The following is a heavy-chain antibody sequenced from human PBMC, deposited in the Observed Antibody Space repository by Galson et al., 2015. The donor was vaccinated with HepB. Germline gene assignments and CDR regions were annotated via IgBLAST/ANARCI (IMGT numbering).Heavy chain of an antibody. D-gene: IGHD5-12*01. CDR2: INAGNGNT. CDR3: ARAHSGYDPEDYYYYYGMDV. Sequence: SVKVSCKASGYTFTSYAMHWVRQAPGQRLEWMGWINAGNGNTKYSQKFQGRVTITRDTSASTAYMELSSLRSEDTAVYYCARAHSGYDPEDYYYYYGMDVWGQGTTVAVSS. CDR1: GYTFTSYA. V-gene: IGHV1-3*01. J-gene: IGHJ6*02.